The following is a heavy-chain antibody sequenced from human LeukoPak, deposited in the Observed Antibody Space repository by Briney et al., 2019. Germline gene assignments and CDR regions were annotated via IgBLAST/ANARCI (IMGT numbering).Heavy chain of an antibody. Sequence: RPSETLSLTCTVSGGSISSYYWSWIRQPPGKGLEWIGYIYYSGSTYYNPSLKSRVTISVDTSKNQVSLRLSSVTAADTAVYYCARATLTSSRYYPFNLWGQGTMVTVSS. J-gene: IGHJ3*01. V-gene: IGHV4-59*01. CDR1: GGSISSYY. CDR2: IYYSGST. D-gene: IGHD2-2*01. CDR3: ARATLTSSRYYPFNL.